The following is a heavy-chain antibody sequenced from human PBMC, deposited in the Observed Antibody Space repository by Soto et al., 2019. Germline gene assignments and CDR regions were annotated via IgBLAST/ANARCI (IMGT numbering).Heavy chain of an antibody. V-gene: IGHV4-34*01. CDR2: INHSGST. J-gene: IGHJ4*02. Sequence: SETLSLTCAVYGGSFSGYYWSWIRQPPGKGLEWIGEINHSGSTNYNPSLKSRVTISVDTSKNQFSLKLSSVTAADTAVYYCASGSSGSLGYWGQGTLVTVSS. CDR1: GGSFSGYY. D-gene: IGHD6-19*01. CDR3: ASGSSGSLGY.